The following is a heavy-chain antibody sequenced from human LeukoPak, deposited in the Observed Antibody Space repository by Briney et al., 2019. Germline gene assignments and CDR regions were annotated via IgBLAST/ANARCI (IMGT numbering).Heavy chain of an antibody. D-gene: IGHD2-2*01. Sequence: SSETLSLTCTVSGGSISSYYWSWIRQPPGKGLEWIGEIHHSGITNYNPSLESRVTISVDTSKNQFALRLTSVSAADTAVYYCARDRAGYQKHWYFDLWGRGTLVSVSS. J-gene: IGHJ2*01. CDR1: GGSISSYY. CDR3: ARDRAGYQKHWYFDL. CDR2: IHHSGIT. V-gene: IGHV4-34*01.